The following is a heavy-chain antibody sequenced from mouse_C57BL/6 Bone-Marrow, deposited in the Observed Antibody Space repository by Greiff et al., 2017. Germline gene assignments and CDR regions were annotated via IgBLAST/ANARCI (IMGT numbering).Heavy chain of an antibody. Sequence: QVQLQQPGAELVKPGASVKLSCKASGYTFTSYWMQWVKQRPGQGLEWIGEIDPSDSYTNYNQKFKGKATLTVDTSSSTAYMQLSSLTSEDSAVYYCAREGLDYGPFYAMAYWGQGTSVTVSS. CDR2: IDPSDSYT. V-gene: IGHV1-50*01. D-gene: IGHD1-1*02. CDR1: GYTFTSYW. J-gene: IGHJ4*01. CDR3: AREGLDYGPFYAMAY.